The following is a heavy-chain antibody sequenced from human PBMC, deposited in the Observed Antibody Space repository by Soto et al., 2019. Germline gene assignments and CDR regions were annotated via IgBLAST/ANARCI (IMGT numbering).Heavy chain of an antibody. CDR1: GGSVSSGSFY. CDR2: IYYSGST. CDR3: ARGDRRGYSYGSIDC. Sequence: ETLSLTCTVSGGSVSSGSFYWSWIRQPPGKGLEWIGYIYYSGSTSYIPSLKSRVTISVDTSKNQFSLKLSSVTAADTAVYYCARGDRRGYSYGSIDCWGKGILVTVSS. D-gene: IGHD5-18*01. V-gene: IGHV4-61*01. J-gene: IGHJ4*02.